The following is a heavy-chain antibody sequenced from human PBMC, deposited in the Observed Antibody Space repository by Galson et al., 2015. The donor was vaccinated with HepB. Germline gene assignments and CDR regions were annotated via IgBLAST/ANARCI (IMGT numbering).Heavy chain of an antibody. CDR2: IYSGGST. CDR3: ARDRVTMVRGVIIHPYYYYGMDV. D-gene: IGHD3-10*01. Sequence: SLRLSCAASGFTVSSNYMSWVRQAPGKGLEWVSVIYSGGSTYYADSVKGRFTISRDNSKNTLYLQMNSLRAEDTAVYYCARDRVTMVRGVIIHPYYYYGMDVWGQGTTVTVSS. CDR1: GFTVSSNY. V-gene: IGHV3-66*01. J-gene: IGHJ6*02.